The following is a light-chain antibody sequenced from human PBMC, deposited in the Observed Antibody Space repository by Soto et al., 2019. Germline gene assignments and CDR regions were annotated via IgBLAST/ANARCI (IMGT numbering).Light chain of an antibody. J-gene: IGKJ1*01. CDR3: QQSYSTPRT. Sequence: DIQLIQSPSSLSASVGDRVTITCRANEKMTRYLNWYQQKPGKAPKLLIYAASNLQSGVPSRFSGSGSGADFILTISSLQPEDSATYYCQQSYSTPRTFGQGTKVEDK. CDR2: AAS. CDR1: EKMTRY. V-gene: IGKV1-39*01.